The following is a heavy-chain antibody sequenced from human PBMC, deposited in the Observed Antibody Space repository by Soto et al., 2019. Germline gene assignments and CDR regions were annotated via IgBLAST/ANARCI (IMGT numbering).Heavy chain of an antibody. J-gene: IGHJ5*02. CDR2: IDPRDSYV. CDR3: ARLFCSTTTCDSWFDP. CDR1: GETCTTFG. Sequence: ESLTMFFKGFGETCTTFGVTWVRQMRGKGLEWMGRIDPRDSYVNYSPSFQGHVTISVDKSISTAYLQWGSLKASDTAMYYCARLFCSTTTCDSWFDPWGQGTLVTVSS. V-gene: IGHV5-10-1*01. D-gene: IGHD2-2*01.